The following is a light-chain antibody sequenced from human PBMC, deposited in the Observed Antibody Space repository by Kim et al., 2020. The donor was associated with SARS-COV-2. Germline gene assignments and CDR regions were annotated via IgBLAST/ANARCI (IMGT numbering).Light chain of an antibody. CDR2: DAS. V-gene: IGKV3-11*01. CDR3: QQRSNWPQT. CDR1: QSVSSY. Sequence: EIVLTQSPATLSLSPGERATLSCRASQSVSSYLSWYQHKPGQAPRLLIYDASNRATGRPARFSGSGSGTDFTLTISSLEPEDFAVYYWQQRSNWPQTFGPGTKVDIK. J-gene: IGKJ3*01.